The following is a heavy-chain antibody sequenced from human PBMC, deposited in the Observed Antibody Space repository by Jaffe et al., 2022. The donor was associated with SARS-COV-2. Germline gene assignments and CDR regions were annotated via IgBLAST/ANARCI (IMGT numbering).Heavy chain of an antibody. CDR1: GGSISSGSYY. Sequence: QVQLQESGPGLVKPSQTLSLTCTVSGGSISSGSYYWSWIRQPAGKGLEWIGRIYTSGSTNYNPSLKSRVTISVDTSKNQFSLKLSSVTAADTAVYYCARGNNWNLNPDYWGQGTLVTVSS. V-gene: IGHV4-61*02. CDR2: IYTSGST. D-gene: IGHD1-20*01. CDR3: ARGNNWNLNPDY. J-gene: IGHJ4*02.